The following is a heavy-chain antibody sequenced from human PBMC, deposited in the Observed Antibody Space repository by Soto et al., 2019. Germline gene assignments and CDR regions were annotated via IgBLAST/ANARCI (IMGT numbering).Heavy chain of an antibody. CDR1: GSSISSYY. D-gene: IGHD6-13*01. CDR2: IYYSGST. CDR3: ARDGALSIAAASRLSYYYYGMDV. V-gene: IGHV4-59*01. J-gene: IGHJ6*02. Sequence: SETLSLTCTVSGSSISSYYWSWIRQPPGKGLEWIGYIYYSGSTNYNPSLKSRVTISVDTSKNQFSLKLSSVTAADTAVYYCARDGALSIAAASRLSYYYYGMDVWGQGTTVTVSS.